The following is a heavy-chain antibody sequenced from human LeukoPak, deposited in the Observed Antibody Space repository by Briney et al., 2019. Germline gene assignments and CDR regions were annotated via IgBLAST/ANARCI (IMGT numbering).Heavy chain of an antibody. CDR3: ARETGNRGDY. CDR1: GFAFSSDS. J-gene: IGHJ4*02. Sequence: GGSLRLSCAASGFAFSSDSMNWVRQAPGEGLEWVSSISSSSSYIYYADSVRGRFTISRDNAKNSLYLQMNSLRAEDTAVYYCARETGNRGDYWGQGTLVTVSS. CDR2: ISSSSSYI. D-gene: IGHD1-1*01. V-gene: IGHV3-21*01.